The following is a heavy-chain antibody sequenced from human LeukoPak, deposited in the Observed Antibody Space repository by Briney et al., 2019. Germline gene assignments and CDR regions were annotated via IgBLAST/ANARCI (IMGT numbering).Heavy chain of an antibody. D-gene: IGHD6-13*01. Sequence: SETLSLTCAVYGGSFSGYYWSWIRQPPGKGLEWIGEINHSGSTNYNPSLKSRVTISVDRSKNQFSLKLSSVTAADTAVYYCARDGYQVYDAFDIWGQGTMVTVSS. CDR3: ARDGYQVYDAFDI. CDR2: INHSGST. V-gene: IGHV4-34*01. CDR1: GGSFSGYY. J-gene: IGHJ3*02.